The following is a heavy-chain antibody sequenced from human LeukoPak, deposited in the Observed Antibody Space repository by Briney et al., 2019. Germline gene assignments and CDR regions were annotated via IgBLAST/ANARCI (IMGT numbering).Heavy chain of an antibody. V-gene: IGHV1-69*04. CDR2: IIPILGIA. J-gene: IGHJ4*02. CDR1: GGTFTSYA. D-gene: IGHD4-23*01. CDR3: ARVCGGKDRVCDY. Sequence: SVKVSCKASGGTFTSYAISWVRQAPGQGLEWMGRIIPILGIANYAQKFQGRVTITADKSTSTAYMELSSRRSEDTAVYYCARVCGGKDRVCDYWGQGTLVTVSS.